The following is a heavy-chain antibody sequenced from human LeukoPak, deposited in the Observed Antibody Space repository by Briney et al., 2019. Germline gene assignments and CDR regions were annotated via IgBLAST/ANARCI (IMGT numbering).Heavy chain of an antibody. Sequence: ASVKVSCKASGYTFTSYGISWVRQAPGQGLEWMGWISAYNGNTNYAQKLQGRVTMTTDTSTSTAYMELRSLRSDDTAVYYCARDRWDRVATGDGGGAFDIWGQGTMVTVSS. J-gene: IGHJ3*02. CDR1: GYTFTSYG. V-gene: IGHV1-18*01. CDR3: ARDRWDRVATGDGGGAFDI. CDR2: ISAYNGNT. D-gene: IGHD5-12*01.